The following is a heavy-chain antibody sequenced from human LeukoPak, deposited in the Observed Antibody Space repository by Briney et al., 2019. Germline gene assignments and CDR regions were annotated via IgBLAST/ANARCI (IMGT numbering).Heavy chain of an antibody. J-gene: IGHJ5*02. V-gene: IGHV4-28*03. Sequence: PSDTLSLTCAVSGYAMSSSNWWGWIRQPPGKELEWIGYIYYNGNTDYNPSLKSRVTISVDTSKNQFSLKLSSVTAADTAVYYCARARITMVRGVISWFDPWGQGTLVTVSS. CDR3: ARARITMVRGVISWFDP. CDR2: IYYNGNT. CDR1: GYAMSSSNW. D-gene: IGHD3-10*01.